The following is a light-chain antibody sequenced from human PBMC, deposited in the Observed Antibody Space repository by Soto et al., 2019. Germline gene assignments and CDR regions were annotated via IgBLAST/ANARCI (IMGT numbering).Light chain of an antibody. V-gene: IGKV3-20*01. J-gene: IGKJ4*01. CDR1: QSVSSSY. CDR2: GAS. CDR3: QQYGSSGALT. Sequence: EIVSTQSPGTLSLSPGERATLSCRASQSVSSSYLAWYQQKPGQAPRLLIYGASSRATGIPDRFSGSGSGTDFTLTISRLEPEDFAVYYCQQYGSSGALTFGGGTKVEIK.